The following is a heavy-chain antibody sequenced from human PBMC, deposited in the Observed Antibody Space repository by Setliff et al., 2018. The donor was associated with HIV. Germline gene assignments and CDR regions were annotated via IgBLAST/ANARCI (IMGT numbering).Heavy chain of an antibody. CDR2: IYHSGST. D-gene: IGHD3-10*01. CDR1: GYSISSGYY. J-gene: IGHJ6*02. CDR3: ASPKERYYYGSGTNVREYYGMDV. Sequence: SETLSLTCAVSGYSISSGYYWGWIRQPPGKGLEWIGSIYHSGSTYYNPSLKSRVTISVDTSKNQFSLKLSSVTAADTAVYYCASPKERYYYGSGTNVREYYGMDVWGQGTTVTVSS. V-gene: IGHV4-38-2*01.